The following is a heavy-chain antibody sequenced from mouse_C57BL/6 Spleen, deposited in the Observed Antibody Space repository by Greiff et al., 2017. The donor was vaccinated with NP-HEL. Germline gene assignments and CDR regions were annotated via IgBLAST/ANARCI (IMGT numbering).Heavy chain of an antibody. J-gene: IGHJ2*01. V-gene: IGHV1-50*01. Sequence: QVQLQQPGAELVKPGASVKLSCKASGYTFTSYWMQWVKQRPGQGLEWIGEIDPSDSYTNYNQKFKGKATLSVDTSSSTAYMQLSSLTSEASAVYYCARITTVASSLDYGGQGTTLTVSS. CDR1: GYTFTSYW. CDR2: IDPSDSYT. D-gene: IGHD1-1*01. CDR3: ARITTVASSLDY.